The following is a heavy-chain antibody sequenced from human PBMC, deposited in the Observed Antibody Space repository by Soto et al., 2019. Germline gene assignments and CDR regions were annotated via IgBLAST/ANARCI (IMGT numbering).Heavy chain of an antibody. CDR1: GFTFSSYW. CDR2: IKQDGSEK. CDR3: ARDSVHHPLYYDILTGYYEEYYYYMDV. D-gene: IGHD3-9*01. J-gene: IGHJ6*03. V-gene: IGHV3-7*01. Sequence: GGSLRLSCAASGFTFSSYWMSWVRQAPGKGLEWVANIKQDGSEKYYVDSVKGRFTISRDNAKNSLYLQMNSLRAEDTAVYYCARDSVHHPLYYDILTGYYEEYYYYMDVWGKGTTVTVSS.